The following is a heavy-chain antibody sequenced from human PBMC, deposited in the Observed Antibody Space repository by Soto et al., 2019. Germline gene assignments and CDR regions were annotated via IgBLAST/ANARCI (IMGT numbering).Heavy chain of an antibody. CDR2: INHSGST. CDR3: ARPAIAAAVSAFDY. J-gene: IGHJ4*02. Sequence: QVQLQQWGAGLLKPSETLSLTCAVYGGSFSGYYWSWIRQPPGKGLEWIGEINHSGSTNYNPSLKSRVTISIDTSKNQLSLKLTSVTAADTAVYYCARPAIAAAVSAFDYWGQGTLVTVSS. D-gene: IGHD6-13*01. CDR1: GGSFSGYY. V-gene: IGHV4-34*01.